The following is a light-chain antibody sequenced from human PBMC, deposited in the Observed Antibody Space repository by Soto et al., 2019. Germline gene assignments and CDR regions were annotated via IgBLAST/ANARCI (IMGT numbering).Light chain of an antibody. CDR2: GAS. V-gene: IGKV3-15*01. J-gene: IGKJ4*01. CDR3: QQYNHWPLT. CDR1: QYVSAN. Sequence: VVMTQSPATLSVSPGERATLSCRASQYVSANLAWYQQNPGQAPRLLLYGASTRATAVTARFSASWSGTVFTPTINSLQAENSAVYYRQQYNHWPLTFGGGTKVEI.